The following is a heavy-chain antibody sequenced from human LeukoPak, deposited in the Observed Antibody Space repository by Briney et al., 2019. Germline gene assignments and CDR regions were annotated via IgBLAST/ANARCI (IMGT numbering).Heavy chain of an antibody. CDR3: ARDSGWKFDP. J-gene: IGHJ5*02. D-gene: IGHD3-10*01. V-gene: IGHV3-7*01. CDR2: IKPDGSEK. Sequence: GSLRLSCAASGFTFSSNWMTWVRQAPGKGLEWVATIKPDGSEKYYVDSVKGRFTISRDNAKNSLFVQMNSLRVEDTAVYYCARDSGWKFDPWGQGTLVTVSS. CDR1: GFTFSSNW.